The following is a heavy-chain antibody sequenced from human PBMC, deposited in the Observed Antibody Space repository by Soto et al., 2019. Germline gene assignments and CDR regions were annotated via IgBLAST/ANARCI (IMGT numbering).Heavy chain of an antibody. CDR2: IKSKSDGETA. Sequence: GGSLRLSSAASGLTFSNVWMTWVRQAPGKGLEWVGRIKSKSDGETADVAAPVKARFTISRDDSKNTVFLEMNSLKSEDTALYYCPMTAMIKRDSSTSFDYWGRGTQVTVSS. V-gene: IGHV3-15*01. CDR1: GLTFSNVW. D-gene: IGHD5-18*01. J-gene: IGHJ4*02. CDR3: PMTAMIKRDSSTSFDY.